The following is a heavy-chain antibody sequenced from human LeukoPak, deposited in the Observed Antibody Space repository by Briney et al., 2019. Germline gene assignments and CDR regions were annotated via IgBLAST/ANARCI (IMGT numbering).Heavy chain of an antibody. D-gene: IGHD6-13*01. CDR2: IYPSGST. J-gene: IGHJ6*02. Sequence: PSETLSLTCTVSDGSISSYYWSWIRQPARKGLEWIGRIYPSGSTNNNPSLSGRVTMSVDTSKTQFSLKLTSVTAADTAVYYCARTSSSSWSYGMDVWGQGTTVTVSS. CDR3: ARTSSSSWSYGMDV. CDR1: DGSISSYY. V-gene: IGHV4-4*07.